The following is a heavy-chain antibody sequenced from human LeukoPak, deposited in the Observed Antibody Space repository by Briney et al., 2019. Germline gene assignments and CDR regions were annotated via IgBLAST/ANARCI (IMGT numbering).Heavy chain of an antibody. J-gene: IGHJ4*02. CDR2: INPSGGSA. Sequence: GASMKVSCKASGYTFTSYYMHWVRQAPGQGLEWMGIINPSGGSASYAQKFQGRVTMTRDMSTSTVYMELSSLRSEDTAVYYCARDTYCSSTSCYVFDYWGQGTLVTVSS. V-gene: IGHV1-46*01. D-gene: IGHD2-2*01. CDR3: ARDTYCSSTSCYVFDY. CDR1: GYTFTSYY.